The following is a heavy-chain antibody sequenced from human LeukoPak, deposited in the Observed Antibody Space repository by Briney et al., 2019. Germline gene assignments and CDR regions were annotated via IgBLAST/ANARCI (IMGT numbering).Heavy chain of an antibody. J-gene: IGHJ4*02. Sequence: PGGSLRLSCAASGFTFSSYWMHWVRQPPGKGLVWVSRINSDGSSTSYADSVKGRSTISRDNAKNTLYLQMNSLRAEDTAVYYCASDHSSGWAFGIFDYWGQGTLVTVSS. CDR2: INSDGSST. D-gene: IGHD6-19*01. CDR3: ASDHSSGWAFGIFDY. V-gene: IGHV3-74*01. CDR1: GFTFSSYW.